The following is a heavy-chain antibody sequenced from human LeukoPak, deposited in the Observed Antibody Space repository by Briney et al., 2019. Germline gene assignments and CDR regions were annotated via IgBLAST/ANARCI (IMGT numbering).Heavy chain of an antibody. J-gene: IGHJ5*02. D-gene: IGHD7-27*01. CDR3: ARDRELGS. CDR1: GGSISIYY. V-gene: IGHV4-59*01. CDR2: TYNSGNT. Sequence: SETLSLTCIVSGGSISIYYWSWIRQPPGKGLEWIGYTYNSGNTEYNPSLKRRVTISADTSKNQFSLKLTSMTAADTAVYYCARDRELGSWGQGTLVTVSS.